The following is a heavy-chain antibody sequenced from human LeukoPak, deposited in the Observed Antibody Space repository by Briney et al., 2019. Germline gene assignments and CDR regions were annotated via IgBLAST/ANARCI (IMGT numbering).Heavy chain of an antibody. Sequence: GGSLRLSCAASGFTFSSYWMHWVRQAPGKGLVWLSRIDSDGSSTNYADAVKGRFTISRDNAKNTLYLQMNSLRAEDTAVYFCARDSQLTSDWSLNWFDPWGQGTLVTVSS. D-gene: IGHD6-19*01. CDR3: ARDSQLTSDWSLNWFDP. V-gene: IGHV3-74*01. J-gene: IGHJ5*02. CDR2: IDSDGSST. CDR1: GFTFSSYW.